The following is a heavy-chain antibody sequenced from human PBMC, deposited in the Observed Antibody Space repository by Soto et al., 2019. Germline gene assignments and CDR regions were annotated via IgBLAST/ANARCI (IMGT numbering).Heavy chain of an antibody. J-gene: IGHJ6*02. CDR3: ARDSIGGYDFWSGYYRPPYYYYGMDV. V-gene: IGHV1-46*01. Sequence: GSVKVSCKASGYTFTSYYMHWVRQAPGQGLEWMGIINPSGGSTSYAQKFQGRVTMTRDTSTSTVYMELSSLRSEDTAVYYCARDSIGGYDFWSGYYRPPYYYYGMDVWGQGTTVTVSS. D-gene: IGHD3-3*01. CDR2: INPSGGST. CDR1: GYTFTSYY.